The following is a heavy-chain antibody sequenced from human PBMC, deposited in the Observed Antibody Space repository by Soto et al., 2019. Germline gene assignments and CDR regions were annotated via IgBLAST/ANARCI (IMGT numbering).Heavy chain of an antibody. V-gene: IGHV1-46*01. CDR1: GYTFTSYH. D-gene: IGHD3-10*01. CDR3: AASPITMVQDYYYYMDV. J-gene: IGHJ6*03. CDR2: INPSGGST. Sequence: ASVKVSCKASGYTFTSYHMHWVRQAPGQGLEWMGIINPSGGSTSYAQKFQGRVTMTRDMSTSTAYMELSSLRSEDTAVYYCAASPITMVQDYYYYMDVWDKGTKVTVSS.